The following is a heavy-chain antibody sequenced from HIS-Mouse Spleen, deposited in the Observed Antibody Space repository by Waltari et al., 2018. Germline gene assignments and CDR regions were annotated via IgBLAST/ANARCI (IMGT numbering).Heavy chain of an antibody. V-gene: IGHV3-9*01. Sequence: EVQLVESGGGLVQPGRSLRLSCAASGFTFDDYAMHWVRQAPGKGLEWVSGISWNGVRIGYADSVKGRFTISRDNAKNSLYLQMNSLRAEDTALYYCAKEAFSSPYYYYYGMDVWGQGTTVTVSS. J-gene: IGHJ6*02. CDR3: AKEAFSSPYYYYYGMDV. CDR1: GFTFDDYA. CDR2: ISWNGVRI. D-gene: IGHD2-2*01.